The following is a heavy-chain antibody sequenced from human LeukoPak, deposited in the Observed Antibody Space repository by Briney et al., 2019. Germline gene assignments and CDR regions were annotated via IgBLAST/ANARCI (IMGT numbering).Heavy chain of an antibody. CDR3: ARGSVVPAAATFDP. CDR2: IYYSGST. Sequence: KPSETLSLTCTVSGGSISSYYWSWIRQPPGKGLEWIGYIYYSGSTNYNPSLKSRVTISVDTSKNQFSLKLSSVTAADTAVYYCARGSVVPAAATFDPWGQGTLVTVSS. V-gene: IGHV4-59*01. D-gene: IGHD2-2*01. CDR1: GGSISSYY. J-gene: IGHJ5*02.